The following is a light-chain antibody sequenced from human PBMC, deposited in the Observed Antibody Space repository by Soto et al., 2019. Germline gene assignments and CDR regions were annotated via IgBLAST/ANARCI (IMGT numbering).Light chain of an antibody. Sequence: EIVLTQSPATLSLSPGERATLSCRASQSVSSYLAWYQQKPGQAPRLLIYDASNRDTGIPARFSGSGSGTDFPLTINSLESEDFAVYYCQQRSDWPLPFGGGTKVEI. CDR2: DAS. CDR1: QSVSSY. CDR3: QQRSDWPLP. J-gene: IGKJ4*01. V-gene: IGKV3-11*01.